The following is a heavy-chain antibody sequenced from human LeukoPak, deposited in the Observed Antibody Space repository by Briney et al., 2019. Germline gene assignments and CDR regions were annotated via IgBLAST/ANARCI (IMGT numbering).Heavy chain of an antibody. CDR1: GYTFTSYA. Sequence: ASVKVSCKASGYTFTSYAMNWVRQAPGQGLEWMGWMNPNSGNTGYAQKFQGRVTITRNTSISTAYMELSSLRSEDTAVYYCARASGSWYFYYYYYMDVWGKGTTVTVSS. J-gene: IGHJ6*03. CDR2: MNPNSGNT. CDR3: ARASGSWYFYYYYYMDV. V-gene: IGHV1-8*03. D-gene: IGHD6-13*01.